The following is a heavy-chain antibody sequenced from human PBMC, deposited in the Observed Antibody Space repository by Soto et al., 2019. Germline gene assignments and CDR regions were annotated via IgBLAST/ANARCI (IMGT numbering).Heavy chain of an antibody. J-gene: IGHJ5*02. CDR3: ARQVVDIVLMVYAYEKFDP. D-gene: IGHD2-8*01. CDR1: GGSISSSSYY. Sequence: SETLSLTCTVSGGSISSSSYYWGWIRQPPGKGLEWIGSIYYSGSTYYNPSLKSRVTISVDTSKNQFSLKLSSVTAADTAVYYCARQVVDIVLMVYAYEKFDPWGQGTLVTVSS. V-gene: IGHV4-39*01. CDR2: IYYSGST.